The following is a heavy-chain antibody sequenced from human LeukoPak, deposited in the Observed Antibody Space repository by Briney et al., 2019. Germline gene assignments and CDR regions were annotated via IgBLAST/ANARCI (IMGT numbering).Heavy chain of an antibody. CDR1: GFTLSNAW. V-gene: IGHV3-15*01. D-gene: IGHD3-22*01. CDR2: VKSKTDGGTT. CDR3: TTHDSSGYYAIYYYYGMDV. Sequence: GGSLRLSCAASGFTLSNAWMSWVRQAPGKGLEWVGRVKSKTDGGTTDYAGPVKGRFTISRDDSKNTLYLQINSLKTEDTAVYYCTTHDSSGYYAIYYYYGMDVWGQGTTVTVSS. J-gene: IGHJ6*02.